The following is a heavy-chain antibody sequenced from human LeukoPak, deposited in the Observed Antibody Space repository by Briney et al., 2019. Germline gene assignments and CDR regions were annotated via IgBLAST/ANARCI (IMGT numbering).Heavy chain of an antibody. CDR1: GFTFNNYA. CDR3: AKDFRDTSMFTDGYFDF. Sequence: GGSLRLSCSASGFTFNNYAMSWVRQAPGKGLEWVSGLSGRGDSKYYAGSVNGRFSISRDNANNRLCLQMNNMRAEDTAVYYCAKDFRDTSMFTDGYFDFWGQGTLVTVSS. V-gene: IGHV3-23*01. CDR2: LSGRGDSK. J-gene: IGHJ4*02. D-gene: IGHD5-24*01.